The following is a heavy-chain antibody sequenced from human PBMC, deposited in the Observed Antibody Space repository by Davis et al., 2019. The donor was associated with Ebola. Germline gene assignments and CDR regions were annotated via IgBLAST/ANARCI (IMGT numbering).Heavy chain of an antibody. CDR2: VNPYSGHT. Sequence: ASVKVSCKASGYIFSNYDINWVRQASGQGLEWMGWVNPYSGHTGYVEKFKGRVTMTGDPSISTAYLELSSLTIDDTAVYYCARGYSPKCRGGDCVNDFWGQGTLVTVST. CDR3: ARGYSPKCRGGDCVNDF. V-gene: IGHV1-8*01. J-gene: IGHJ4*02. CDR1: GYIFSNYD. D-gene: IGHD2-21*02.